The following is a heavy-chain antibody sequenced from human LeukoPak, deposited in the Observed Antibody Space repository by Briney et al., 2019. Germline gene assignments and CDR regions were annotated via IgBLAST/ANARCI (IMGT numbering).Heavy chain of an antibody. V-gene: IGHV3-23*01. CDR2: ISGSGGST. CDR3: AKDSGYSRGWYLYY. J-gene: IGHJ4*02. CDR1: GFTFSSYA. D-gene: IGHD6-19*01. Sequence: PGGSLRLSCAASGFTFSSYAMSWVRQAPGKGLEWVSAISGSGGSTYYADSVKGRFTISRDNSKNTLYLQMNSLRAEDTAVYYCAKDSGYSRGWYLYYWGQGTLVTVSS.